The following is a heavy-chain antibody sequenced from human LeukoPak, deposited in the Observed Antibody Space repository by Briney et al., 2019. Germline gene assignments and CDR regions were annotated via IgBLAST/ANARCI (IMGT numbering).Heavy chain of an antibody. Sequence: GESLKISCKGSGYSFNFYWIAWVRQMPGKGLEWMGIIYPGDSDTRYSPSFQGQVTISADKSISTSYLQWNSLKASDTAIYYCARPLSSGYYGGGFDIWGQGTMVTVSS. CDR2: IYPGDSDT. J-gene: IGHJ3*02. CDR3: ARPLSSGYYGGGFDI. CDR1: GYSFNFYW. D-gene: IGHD3-22*01. V-gene: IGHV5-51*01.